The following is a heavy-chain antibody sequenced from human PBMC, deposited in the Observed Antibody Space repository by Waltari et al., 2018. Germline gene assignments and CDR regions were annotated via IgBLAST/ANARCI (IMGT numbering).Heavy chain of an antibody. V-gene: IGHV4-38-2*02. J-gene: IGHJ4*02. CDR2: IYHSGST. CDR1: GYSISSGYY. Sequence: QVQLQESGPGLVKPSETLSLTCTVSGYSISSGYYWGWRRQPPGKGLEWIGSIYHSGSTYYNPSLNSRVTISVDTSKNQFSLKLSSVTAADTAVYYCASDPDQLGVFDYWGQGTLVTVSS. D-gene: IGHD7-27*01. CDR3: ASDPDQLGVFDY.